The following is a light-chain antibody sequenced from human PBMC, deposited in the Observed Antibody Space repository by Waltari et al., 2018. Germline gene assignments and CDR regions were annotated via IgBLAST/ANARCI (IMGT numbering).Light chain of an antibody. CDR2: GTS. V-gene: IGKV3-20*01. J-gene: IGKJ1*01. Sequence: EIVLTQSPGTLSLSPGERATLSCRASQSVGSNYLAWFQQKPGQAPRLLIYGTSSRSTGIPDRFSGGGSRTDFTLTISRLEPEDFAVYYCQQYGTSPWTFGQGTNVEIK. CDR1: QSVGSNY. CDR3: QQYGTSPWT.